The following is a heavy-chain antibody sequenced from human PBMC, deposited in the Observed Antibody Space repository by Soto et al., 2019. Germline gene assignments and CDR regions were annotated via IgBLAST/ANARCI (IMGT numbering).Heavy chain of an antibody. J-gene: IGHJ6*02. D-gene: IGHD6-13*01. CDR1: GYYFTGYY. CDR3: AIATPRLEAASTFYGYYYYGMDV. CDR2: INPNCGGT. Sequence: ASVKVSCKPSGYYFTGYYMHWVRPAAGQGLEWMGWINPNCGGTNYAQKFEGWVNMPRETSISTAYMEMSRLKFDDTAVYYCAIATPRLEAASTFYGYYYYGMDVWGQGTMVTVSS. V-gene: IGHV1-2*04.